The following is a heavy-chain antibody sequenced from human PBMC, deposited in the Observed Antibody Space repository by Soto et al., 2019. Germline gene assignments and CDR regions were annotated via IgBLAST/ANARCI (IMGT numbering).Heavy chain of an antibody. D-gene: IGHD6-13*01. Sequence: HPGGSLRLSCAASGFTFSSYWMHWVRQAPGKGLVWVSRINSDGSSTSYADSVKGRFTISRDNAKNTLYLQMNSLRAEDTAVYYCARVFGSSSWYFAVFDPWGQGTLVTVSS. CDR3: ARVFGSSSWYFAVFDP. J-gene: IGHJ5*02. CDR2: INSDGSST. V-gene: IGHV3-74*01. CDR1: GFTFSSYW.